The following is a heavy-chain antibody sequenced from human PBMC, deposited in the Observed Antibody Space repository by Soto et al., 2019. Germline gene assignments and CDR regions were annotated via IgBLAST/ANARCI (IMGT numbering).Heavy chain of an antibody. V-gene: IGHV3-23*01. J-gene: IGHJ4*01. Sequence: EVQLLESGGGLVQPGGSLRLSCAASGFSFSSYALSWVRQAPGKGLEWVSTITGSGSTNYADSVKGRFTISRDNSETTLYLHMHSLRVEDTAVYYCAKRGGSSWYYRIDYWGQGTLVTVSS. D-gene: IGHD6-13*01. CDR1: GFSFSSYA. CDR3: AKRGGSSWYYRIDY. CDR2: ITGSGST.